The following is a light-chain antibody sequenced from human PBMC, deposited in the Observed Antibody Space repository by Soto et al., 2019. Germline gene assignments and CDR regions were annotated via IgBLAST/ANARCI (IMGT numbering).Light chain of an antibody. CDR3: QQHNSYPVT. V-gene: IGKV1-5*01. Sequence: DIQMTQSPSTLSASVGDRVTITCRASQNIDIWVSWYQQKPGKAPSLLIYDASNLKSGVTSRFSGSGSGTEFTLTISSLQPDDSGSYYCQQHNSYPVTFGGGTKVEIK. J-gene: IGKJ4*01. CDR2: DAS. CDR1: QNIDIW.